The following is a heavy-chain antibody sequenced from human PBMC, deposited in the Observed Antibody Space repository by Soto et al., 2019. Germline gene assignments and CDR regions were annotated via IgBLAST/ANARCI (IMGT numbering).Heavy chain of an antibody. CDR3: TTLWKGNY. Sequence: GASVKVSCKVSGYTLTELSMHWVRQGPGKGLEWMGGFDPEDGETMYAQKFQGRVTMTEDTSTDTAYMEVSSLTSEDTAVYYCTTLWKGNYWGQGTLVTVSS. CDR1: GYTLTELS. V-gene: IGHV1-24*01. J-gene: IGHJ4*02. D-gene: IGHD2-21*01. CDR2: FDPEDGET.